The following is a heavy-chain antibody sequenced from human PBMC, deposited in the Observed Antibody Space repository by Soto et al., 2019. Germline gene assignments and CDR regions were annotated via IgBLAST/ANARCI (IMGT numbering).Heavy chain of an antibody. CDR2: SNPNSGGT. CDR1: GYTFTGYY. V-gene: IGHV1-2*04. J-gene: IGHJ6*02. CDR3: ARVGYSSPKLGDMDV. D-gene: IGHD6-13*01. Sequence: ASVKVSCKASGYTFTGYYMHWVRQAPGQGLEWMGWSNPNSGGTNYAQTFQGWVTMTRDTSISPAYMELSRLRSDDTAVYYCARVGYSSPKLGDMDVWGQGTTVTVSS.